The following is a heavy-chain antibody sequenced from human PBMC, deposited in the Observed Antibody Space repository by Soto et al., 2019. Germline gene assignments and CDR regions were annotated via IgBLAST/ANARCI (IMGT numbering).Heavy chain of an antibody. D-gene: IGHD6-13*01. J-gene: IGHJ4*02. CDR1: GGTFSSYA. CDR3: ARAPQTVAGAGIWY. V-gene: IGHV1-18*01. CDR2: IIGFNGTT. Sequence: ASVKVSFKASGGTFSSYAISWVRQAPGQGLEWMGGIIGFNGTTNYAQKLQGRVTMTTDTSTSTAYMELRSLRSDDTAVYYCARAPQTVAGAGIWYWGQGTLVTVSS.